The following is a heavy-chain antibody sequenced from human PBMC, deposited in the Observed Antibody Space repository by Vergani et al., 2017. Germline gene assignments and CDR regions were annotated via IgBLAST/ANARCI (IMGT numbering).Heavy chain of an antibody. V-gene: IGHV3-7*01. CDR2: IKQDGSEK. Sequence: EVQLVASGGGLVQRGGSLRLSCEASGFTFSNLWMTWVRQAPGKGLEWVANIKQDGSEKYYVDSVKGRFTISRDNAKNSLYLQMNSLRAEDTAVYYCARGGSGSYYYYFYYMDVWGKGTTVTVSS. D-gene: IGHD1-26*01. CDR1: GFTFSNLW. CDR3: ARGGSGSYYYYFYYMDV. J-gene: IGHJ6*03.